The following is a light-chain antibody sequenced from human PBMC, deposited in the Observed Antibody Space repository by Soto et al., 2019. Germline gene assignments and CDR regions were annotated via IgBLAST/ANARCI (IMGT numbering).Light chain of an antibody. V-gene: IGKV3-20*01. CDR1: QSVSSLY. Sequence: EVVLTQSPGTLSLSPGDRATLSCRVSQSVSSLYIAWYQKKPDQRPRLPVYGTSTRATGVPDRVCGSGSGTDFNITISSLEPEDFAVYYWQKYRSSLLTFDPGTKV. CDR3: QKYRSSLLT. J-gene: IGKJ3*01. CDR2: GTS.